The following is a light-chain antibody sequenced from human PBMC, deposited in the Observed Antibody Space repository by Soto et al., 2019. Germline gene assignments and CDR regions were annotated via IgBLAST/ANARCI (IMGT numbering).Light chain of an antibody. V-gene: IGKV3-15*01. CDR3: QQYKNWPPYT. CDR2: GAS. Sequence: EIVMTQSPATLSVSPGERATLSCRASQGVSSNLAWYQQKPGQAPRLLIYGASTRATGIPARFSGSGSGTEFTLTISSLQSEDFAVYYCQQYKNWPPYTFGPGTKLEIK. J-gene: IGKJ2*01. CDR1: QGVSSN.